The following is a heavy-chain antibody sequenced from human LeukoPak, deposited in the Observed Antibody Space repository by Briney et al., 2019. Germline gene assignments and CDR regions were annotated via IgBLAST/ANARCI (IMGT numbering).Heavy chain of an antibody. V-gene: IGHV4-59*11. J-gene: IGHJ4*02. Sequence: SETLSLTCTVSGASISSHYWSWIRQPPGKGLEWIGYIYYSGSTNYNPSLKSRVTISVDTSKNQFSLRLSSVTAADTAVYYCARGSSYYGSGNFWIDYWGQGTLVTVSS. CDR3: ARGSSYYGSGNFWIDY. CDR1: GASISSHY. CDR2: IYYSGST. D-gene: IGHD3-10*01.